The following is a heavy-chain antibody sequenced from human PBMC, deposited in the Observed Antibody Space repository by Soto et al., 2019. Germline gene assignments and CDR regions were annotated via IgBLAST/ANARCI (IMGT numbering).Heavy chain of an antibody. J-gene: IGHJ4*02. CDR2: ISAYNGNT. D-gene: IGHD2-15*01. CDR3: ARRYCSGGSCYSSFDY. CDR1: GYTFTSYG. Sequence: ASVKLSCKASGYTFTSYGISWVRQAPGQGLEWMGWISAYNGNTNYAQKLQGRVTMTTDTSTSTAYMELRSLRSDDTAVYYCARRYCSGGSCYSSFDYWGQGTLVTVSS. V-gene: IGHV1-18*01.